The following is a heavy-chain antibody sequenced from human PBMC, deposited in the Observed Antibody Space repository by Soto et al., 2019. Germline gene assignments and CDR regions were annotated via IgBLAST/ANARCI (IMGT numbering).Heavy chain of an antibody. CDR2: IIPIFGTA. D-gene: IGHD1-26*01. CDR1: GGTFSSYS. V-gene: IGHV1-69*01. CDR3: ARDGGRHSVGIDY. Sequence: QVQLVQSGAEVKKPGSSVKVSCKASGGTFSSYSINWVRQAPGQGLEWMGEIIPIFGTANYAQKFQGRVTSTADESTITAYRELSSLSSEDTVVYYCARDGGRHSVGIDYWGKGTLVSGAS. J-gene: IGHJ4*02.